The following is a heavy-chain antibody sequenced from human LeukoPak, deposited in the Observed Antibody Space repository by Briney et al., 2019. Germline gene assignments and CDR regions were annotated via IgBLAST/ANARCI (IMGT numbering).Heavy chain of an antibody. Sequence: GASVKVSCKASGYTFTSYYMHWVRQAPGQGLEWMGIINPSGGSTSYAQKFQGRVTMTRDTSTSTVYMELSSLRSEDTAVYYCARSTPGAIAVAVGLLAYWGQGTLVTVSS. CDR3: ARSTPGAIAVAVGLLAY. J-gene: IGHJ4*02. CDR1: GYTFTSYY. V-gene: IGHV1-46*01. CDR2: INPSGGST. D-gene: IGHD6-19*01.